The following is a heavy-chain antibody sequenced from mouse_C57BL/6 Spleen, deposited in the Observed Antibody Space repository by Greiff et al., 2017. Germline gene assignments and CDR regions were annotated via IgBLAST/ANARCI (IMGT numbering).Heavy chain of an antibody. CDR1: GYAFSSSW. Sequence: QVQLQQSGPELVKPGASVKISCKASGYAFSSSWMNWVKQRPGKGLEWIGRSYPGDGDTNYNGKFKGKATLTADKSSSTAYMQISSLTSEDSAVYFCARTYSNYEAMDYWGQGTSVTVSS. D-gene: IGHD2-5*01. V-gene: IGHV1-82*01. J-gene: IGHJ4*01. CDR3: ARTYSNYEAMDY. CDR2: SYPGDGDT.